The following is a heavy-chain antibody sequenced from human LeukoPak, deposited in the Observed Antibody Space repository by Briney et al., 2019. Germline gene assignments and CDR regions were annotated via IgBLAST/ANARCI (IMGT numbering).Heavy chain of an antibody. J-gene: IGHJ3*01. V-gene: IGHV3-7*01. CDR3: ARDQGYCTSASCRGDAFDV. D-gene: IGHD2-2*01. CDR1: GFTFSNYW. CDR2: TKQDGSEK. Sequence: GGSLRLSCAASGFTFSNYWMSWVRQAPGKGLEWVAKTKQDGSEKYYVDSVKGRFTISRDNAKNSLSLQMNSLRAEDTAVYYCARDQGYCTSASCRGDAFDVWGQGSMISVSS.